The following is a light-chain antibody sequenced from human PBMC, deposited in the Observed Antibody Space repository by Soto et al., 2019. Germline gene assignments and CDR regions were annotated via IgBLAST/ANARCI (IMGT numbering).Light chain of an antibody. CDR1: NIGSKR. J-gene: IGLJ2*01. V-gene: IGLV3-21*02. Sequence: SYELTQPPSVSVAPGQTATITCGGNNIGSKRVHWYQQQPGQAPVVVVYDDRGRPSGIPERFSGSNSGHTATLTISRVEAGDEADYYWQVWNSADDHVLFGGGTKLTVL. CDR2: DDR. CDR3: QVWNSADDHVL.